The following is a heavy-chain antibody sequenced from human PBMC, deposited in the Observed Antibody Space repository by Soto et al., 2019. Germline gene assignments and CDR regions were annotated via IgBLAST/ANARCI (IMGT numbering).Heavy chain of an antibody. D-gene: IGHD3-9*01. J-gene: IGHJ6*02. V-gene: IGHV1-69*13. CDR2: IIPIFGTA. Sequence: SVKVSCKASGGTFSSYAISWVRQAPGQGLEWMGGIIPIFGTANYAQKFQGRVTITADESTSTAYMELSSLRSEDTAVYYCASRGGDILTGPPPLYGMAVRGQGTTVTVSS. CDR3: ASRGGDILTGPPPLYGMAV. CDR1: GGTFSSYA.